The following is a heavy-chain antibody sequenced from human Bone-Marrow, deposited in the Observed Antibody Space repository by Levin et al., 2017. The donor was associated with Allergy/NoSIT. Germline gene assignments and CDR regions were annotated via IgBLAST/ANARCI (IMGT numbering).Heavy chain of an antibody. CDR2: INPRGGQT. CDR3: ARDTRGGGDCLFDY. J-gene: IGHJ4*01. D-gene: IGHD2-21*02. V-gene: IGHV1-46*01. CDR1: GDPFTSHY. Sequence: ASVKVSCKASGDPFTSHYIHWVRQAPGQGLEWMGMINPRGGQTTYAQKLQGRLTMTRDTSTSTVYMDLSSLRPEDTAVYYCARDTRGGGDCLFDYWGHGTLVTVTS.